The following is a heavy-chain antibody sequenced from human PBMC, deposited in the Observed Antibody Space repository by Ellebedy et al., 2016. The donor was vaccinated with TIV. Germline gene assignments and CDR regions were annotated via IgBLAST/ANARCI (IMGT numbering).Heavy chain of an antibody. Sequence: ASVKVSXXASGYTFTSYAMHWVRQAPGQRLEWMGWINAGNGNTKYSQKFQGRVTITRDTSASTAYMELSSLRSEDTAVYYCASRSGSLEYYFDYWGQGTLVTVSS. V-gene: IGHV1-3*01. CDR2: INAGNGNT. CDR3: ASRSGSLEYYFDY. CDR1: GYTFTSYA. D-gene: IGHD1-26*01. J-gene: IGHJ4*02.